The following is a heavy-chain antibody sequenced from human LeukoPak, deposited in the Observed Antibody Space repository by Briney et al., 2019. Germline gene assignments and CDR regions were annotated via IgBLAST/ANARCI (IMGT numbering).Heavy chain of an antibody. V-gene: IGHV3-33*06. J-gene: IGHJ2*01. D-gene: IGHD2-2*03. CDR2: NWGDGSNK. CDR1: GLNFNDND. CDR3: AKERGGQDLDFDL. Sequence: GGSLRLSCAASGLNFNDNDMDWVRQAPGKGLERVAVNWGDGSNKYYAESVKGRFTISRDISKNMLYLQRNSLRVEDTSVYYCAKERGGQDLDFDLWGRGTLVTVSS.